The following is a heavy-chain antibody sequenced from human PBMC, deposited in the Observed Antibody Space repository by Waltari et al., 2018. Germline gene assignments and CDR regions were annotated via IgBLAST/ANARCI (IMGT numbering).Heavy chain of an antibody. CDR3: GTEPAAIRAFAI. CDR2: IMGSGCST. D-gene: IGHD2-2*02. J-gene: IGHJ3*02. V-gene: IGHV3-23*01. CDR1: GFTFSSYA. Sequence: EVQLLESGGGLVQPGGSLRLSSAASGFTFSSYAMSWVRQAPGKGLEWFSAIMGSGCSTYYADSLQGRFTISRDNSKNTLYLQINSLRAEDTAVYYCGTEPAAIRAFAIWGQGTMVTVSS.